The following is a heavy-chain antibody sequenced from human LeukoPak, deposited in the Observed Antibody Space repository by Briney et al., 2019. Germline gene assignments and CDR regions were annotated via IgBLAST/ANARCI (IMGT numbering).Heavy chain of an antibody. V-gene: IGHV4-4*02. J-gene: IGHJ4*02. D-gene: IGHD1-26*01. Sequence: PSETLSLTCGVSGGSISSTNWWSWVRQPPGQGLEWIGEISLTGETNYNPSLNGRHPLSLDKSKNPLSLKLPSVTAADTAIYYCTRESGGFCPFGYWGQGTLVIVPP. CDR3: TRESGGFCPFGY. CDR1: GGSISSTNW. CDR2: ISLTGET.